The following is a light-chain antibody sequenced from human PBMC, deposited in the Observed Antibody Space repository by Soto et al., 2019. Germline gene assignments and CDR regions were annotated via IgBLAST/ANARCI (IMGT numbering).Light chain of an antibody. Sequence: QSALTQPASVSGSPGQSITISCTGTSSDVGAYNWVSWYQQHPGKAPKLMICDVHNRPSGVSNRFSGSKSGNTASLTISGLQAEDEADYYCSSYTSSSSVVFGGGTKVTVL. CDR1: SSDVGAYNW. CDR3: SSYTSSSSVV. CDR2: DVH. V-gene: IGLV2-14*03. J-gene: IGLJ2*01.